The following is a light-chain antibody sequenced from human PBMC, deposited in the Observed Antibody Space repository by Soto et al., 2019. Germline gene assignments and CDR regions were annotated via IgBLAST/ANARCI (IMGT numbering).Light chain of an antibody. J-gene: IGLJ2*01. CDR3: AAWDGSLNNVL. CDR2: GNN. V-gene: IGLV1-44*01. Sequence: QSVLTQPPSASGTPGQRVTISCSGSGSSIGTNTVNWYRQLPGTAPKLLIYGNNQPPSGVPDRFSGSKSGTSASLAISGLQSEDEAEYYCAAWDGSLNNVLFGGGTKVTVL. CDR1: GSSIGTNT.